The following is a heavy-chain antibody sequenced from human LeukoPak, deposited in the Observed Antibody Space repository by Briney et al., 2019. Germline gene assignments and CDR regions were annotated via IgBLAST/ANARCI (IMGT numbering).Heavy chain of an antibody. CDR1: GFTFSSYW. CDR3: ASGLRGYSY. Sequence: GGSLRLSCVASGFTFSSYWMHWVRQAPGKGLVWVSGINGDGSSTSYADSVKGRFTISRDNAKNTLYLQMNSLRAEDTAVYYCASGLRGYSYWGQGTLVTVSS. D-gene: IGHD5-18*01. J-gene: IGHJ4*02. CDR2: INGDGSST. V-gene: IGHV3-74*01.